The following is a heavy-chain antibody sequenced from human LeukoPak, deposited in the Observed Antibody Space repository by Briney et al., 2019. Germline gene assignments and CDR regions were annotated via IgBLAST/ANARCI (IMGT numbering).Heavy chain of an antibody. Sequence: ASVKVSCKASGYTFTGYCIHWVRQGPGQGLEWMGWINPNSGGTNYAQKFQGRVTMTRDTSISTAYMELSRLRSDDTAVYHCARGAGSGHYYVYFDYWGQGTLVTVSS. D-gene: IGHD3-22*01. CDR2: INPNSGGT. CDR1: GYTFTGYC. V-gene: IGHV1-2*02. CDR3: ARGAGSGHYYVYFDY. J-gene: IGHJ4*02.